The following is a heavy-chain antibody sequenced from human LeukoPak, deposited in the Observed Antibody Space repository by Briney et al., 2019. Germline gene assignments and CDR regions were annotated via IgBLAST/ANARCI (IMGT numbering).Heavy chain of an antibody. V-gene: IGHV3-23*01. Sequence: GRSLRLSCAASEFTFSSYAMSWVRQAPGKGLEWVSTISASSDTTYYADSVKGRFTISRDNSKNTLYLQMNSLRAEDTAVYYCAKGKYSTIRGVSNFDYWGQGALVTVSS. CDR3: AKGKYSTIRGVSNFDY. D-gene: IGHD6-6*01. CDR1: EFTFSSYA. J-gene: IGHJ4*02. CDR2: ISASSDTT.